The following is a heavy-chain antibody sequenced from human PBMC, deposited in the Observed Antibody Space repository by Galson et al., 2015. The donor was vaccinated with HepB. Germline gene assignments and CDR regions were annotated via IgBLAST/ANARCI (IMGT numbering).Heavy chain of an antibody. J-gene: IGHJ4*02. V-gene: IGHV3-23*01. Sequence: SLRLSCAAPGFTFSSYAMSWVRQAPGKGLEWVSAISGSGGSTYYADSVKGRFTISRDNSKNTLYLQMNSLRAEDTAVYYCAMGVVVSHTRAFDYWGQGTLVTVSS. CDR1: GFTFSSYA. D-gene: IGHD2-2*01. CDR2: ISGSGGST. CDR3: AMGVVVSHTRAFDY.